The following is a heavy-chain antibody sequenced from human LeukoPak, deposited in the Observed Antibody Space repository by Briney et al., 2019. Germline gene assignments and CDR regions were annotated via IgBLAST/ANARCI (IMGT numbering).Heavy chain of an antibody. CDR2: ISYDGSNK. CDR1: GFSFSSYT. D-gene: IGHD3-9*01. V-gene: IGHV3-30-3*01. Sequence: PGGSLRLSCAASGFSFSSYTMHWVRQAPGKGLEWVAVISYDGSNKYYADSVKGRFTISRDNSKNTLYLQMNSLRAEDTAVYYCAIGDRYDILTGYYRTIDYWGQGTLVTVSS. CDR3: AIGDRYDILTGYYRTIDY. J-gene: IGHJ4*02.